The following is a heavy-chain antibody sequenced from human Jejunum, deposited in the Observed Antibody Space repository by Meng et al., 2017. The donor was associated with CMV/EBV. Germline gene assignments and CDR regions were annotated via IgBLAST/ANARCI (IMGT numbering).Heavy chain of an antibody. J-gene: IGHJ4*02. Sequence: QVRLQESAQGLVTPCPTSSHTCSVTGGSLGSSDYYWSWIRQPPGKGLEWIGYIHDTGSTYYNPSLKSRVDISLGTSRNHYSLTLSSVTAEDTAVYFCARGSIFVSFDSWGQGTLVTVSS. CDR3: ARGSIFVSFDS. D-gene: IGHD3-3*01. CDR1: GGSLGSSDYY. V-gene: IGHV4-30-4*08. CDR2: IHDTGST.